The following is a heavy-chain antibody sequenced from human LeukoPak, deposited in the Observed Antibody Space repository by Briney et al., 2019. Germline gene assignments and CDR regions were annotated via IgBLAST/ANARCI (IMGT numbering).Heavy chain of an antibody. CDR3: ARDLWFGY. J-gene: IGHJ4*02. CDR1: GFTFDDYA. Sequence: PGGSLRLSCAASGFTFDDYAMHWVRQAPGKGLEWVSVIYSDGSTYYADSVKGRFTISRDNSKNTLYLQMNSLRAEDTAVYYCARDLWFGYWGQGTLVTVSS. V-gene: IGHV3-53*01. D-gene: IGHD3-10*01. CDR2: IYSDGST.